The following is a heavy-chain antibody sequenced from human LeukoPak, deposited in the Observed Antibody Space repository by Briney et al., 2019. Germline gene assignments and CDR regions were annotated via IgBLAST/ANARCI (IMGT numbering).Heavy chain of an antibody. Sequence: GESLKISCNGSKDTFDNYWIGWVRQMPGKGLEWMGIIYPDDSETNYSPSFQGQVSMSVDKSITTAYLQWSSLKASDTAIYYCARQAYGSHFDAFDIWGQGTMVTVSS. CDR3: ARQAYGSHFDAFDI. CDR1: KDTFDNYW. D-gene: IGHD3-22*01. CDR2: IYPDDSET. V-gene: IGHV5-51*01. J-gene: IGHJ3*02.